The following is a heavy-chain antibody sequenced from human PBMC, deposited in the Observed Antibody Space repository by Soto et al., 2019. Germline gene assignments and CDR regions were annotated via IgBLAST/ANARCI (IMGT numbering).Heavy chain of an antibody. J-gene: IGHJ4*02. CDR1: CDSISNYY. V-gene: IGHV4-59*01. Sequence: SETLSLTYTVSCDSISNYYWSWIRQPPGKGLEWIGYIYYSGSTNYNPSLKSRVTISADTSKTQFSLKLSSVTAGDTAVYYCARGTGAYGAYWRQGTLVPVSS. D-gene: IGHD2-8*02. CDR3: ARGTGAYGAY. CDR2: IYYSGST.